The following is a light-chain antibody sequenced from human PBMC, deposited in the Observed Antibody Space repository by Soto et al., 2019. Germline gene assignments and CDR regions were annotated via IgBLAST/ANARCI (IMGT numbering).Light chain of an antibody. J-gene: IGKJ2*01. Sequence: IVMTHAPATLSFSPGYRSTIYFRASQSITNNYLAWYQQKPGQAPRPLIYGVSSRATGIPDRFSGSGSGTDFTLTISRLESEDFAVYYCQQYGGAPPHTFGQGTRLEI. CDR1: QSITNNY. V-gene: IGKV3-20*01. CDR2: GVS. CDR3: QQYGGAPPHT.